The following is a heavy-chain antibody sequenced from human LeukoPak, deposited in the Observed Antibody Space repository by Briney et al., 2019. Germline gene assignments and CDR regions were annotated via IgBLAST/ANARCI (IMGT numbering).Heavy chain of an antibody. J-gene: IGHJ5*02. CDR2: IYTSGST. Sequence: SETLSLTCTVSGGSISSYYWSWIRQPAGKGLEWIGRIYTSGSTNYNPSLKSRVTISVDKSKNQFSLKLSSVTAADTAVYYCARDGCSSTSCYGNWFDPWAREPWSPSPQ. V-gene: IGHV4-4*07. CDR1: GGSISSYY. D-gene: IGHD2-2*01. CDR3: ARDGCSSTSCYGNWFDP.